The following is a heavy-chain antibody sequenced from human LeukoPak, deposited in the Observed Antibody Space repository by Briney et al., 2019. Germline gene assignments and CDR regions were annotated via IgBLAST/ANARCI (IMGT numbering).Heavy chain of an antibody. Sequence: SETLSLTCTVSGGSISSSSYYWGWIRQPPGKGLEWIGSIYYSGSTYYNPSLKSRVTISVDTSKNQFSLKLSSVTAADTAVYYCARRRGEGYSSSWYPLFDYWGQETLVTVSS. V-gene: IGHV4-39*01. CDR2: IYYSGST. J-gene: IGHJ4*02. D-gene: IGHD6-13*01. CDR1: GGSISSSSYY. CDR3: ARRRGEGYSSSWYPLFDY.